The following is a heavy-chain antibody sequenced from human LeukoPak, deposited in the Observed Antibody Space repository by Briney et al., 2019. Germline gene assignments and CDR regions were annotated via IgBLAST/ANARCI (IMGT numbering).Heavy chain of an antibody. V-gene: IGHV4-39*02. CDR3: AREYSSSWYFQGSYMDV. CDR2: IYYSGST. D-gene: IGHD6-13*01. CDR1: GGSISSSSYY. Sequence: PSETLSLTCTVSGGSISSSSYYWGWIRQPPGKGLEWIGSIYYSGSTYYNPSLKSRVTISVDTSKNQFSLKLSSVTAADTAVYYCAREYSSSWYFQGSYMDVWGKGTTVTISS. J-gene: IGHJ6*03.